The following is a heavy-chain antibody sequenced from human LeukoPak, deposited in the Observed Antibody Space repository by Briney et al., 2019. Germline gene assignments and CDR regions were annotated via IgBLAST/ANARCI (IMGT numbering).Heavy chain of an antibody. Sequence: PGGSLRPSCAASGFTFSSFWMSWVRQAPGKGLEWVASIKHDGSGKYYVDSVKGRFTISRDNAKNSLFLQMDSLRAEDTAVYYCARTMQLGDYWGQGTLVTVSS. J-gene: IGHJ4*02. CDR3: ARTMQLGDY. CDR1: GFTFSSFW. CDR2: IKHDGSGK. D-gene: IGHD6-13*01. V-gene: IGHV3-7*04.